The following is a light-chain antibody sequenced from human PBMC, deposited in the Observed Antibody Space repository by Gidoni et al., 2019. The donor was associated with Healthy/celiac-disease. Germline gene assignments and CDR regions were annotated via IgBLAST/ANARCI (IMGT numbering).Light chain of an antibody. Sequence: EIVMTQSPATLSVSPGERATLSCRASQSVSSNLACYQQKPGQAPRLLIYGASTRATGIPARFSCSVSGTEFTLTISSLQSEDFAVYYCQQYNNWPPRTFGQGTKVEIK. CDR1: QSVSSN. J-gene: IGKJ1*01. V-gene: IGKV3-15*01. CDR2: GAS. CDR3: QQYNNWPPRT.